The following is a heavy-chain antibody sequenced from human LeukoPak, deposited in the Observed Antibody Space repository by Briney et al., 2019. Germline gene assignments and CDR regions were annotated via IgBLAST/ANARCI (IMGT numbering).Heavy chain of an antibody. CDR3: TRNYYDSSGLYSGGFDY. Sequence: SGPALVKPTQTLTLTCTFSGFSLSTSGMRVSWIRQPPGKALEWLARIDWDDDKFYSTSLKTRLTISKDTSKNQVVLTMTNMDPVDTATYYCTRNYYDSSGLYSGGFDYWGQGPWSPSPQ. J-gene: IGHJ4*02. CDR1: GFSLSTSGMR. V-gene: IGHV2-70*04. CDR2: IDWDDDK. D-gene: IGHD3-22*01.